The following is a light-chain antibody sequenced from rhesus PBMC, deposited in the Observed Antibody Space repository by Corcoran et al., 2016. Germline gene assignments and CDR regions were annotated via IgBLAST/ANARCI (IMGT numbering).Light chain of an antibody. Sequence: DIQMTQSPSSLSASVGATVTITCRASQGISSWLAWYQQNPGKAPKLLIYKASSLQSGVPSRFSGSGSGTDCTLTINSLQSEDFATYYGLQDYTTPWTFGQGTKVEIK. CDR2: KAS. CDR3: LQDYTTPWT. J-gene: IGKJ1*01. CDR1: QGISSW. V-gene: IGKV1-22*01.